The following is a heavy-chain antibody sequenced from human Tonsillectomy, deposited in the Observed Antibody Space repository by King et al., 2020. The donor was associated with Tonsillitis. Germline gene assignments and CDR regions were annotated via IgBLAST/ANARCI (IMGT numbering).Heavy chain of an antibody. V-gene: IGHV4-4*02. Sequence: VQLQESGPGLVKPSGTRSLTCAVSGGSFGSSNWWSWVRQPPGRGRGWMGEIYHSGSTNYNPSLKSRVTISVDKSKNQFSLKLSSVTAADTAVYYCARDSLYYDSSGYDGLSYWGQGTLVTVSS. CDR2: IYHSGST. D-gene: IGHD3-22*01. J-gene: IGHJ4*02. CDR3: ARDSLYYDSSGYDGLSY. CDR1: GGSFGSSNW.